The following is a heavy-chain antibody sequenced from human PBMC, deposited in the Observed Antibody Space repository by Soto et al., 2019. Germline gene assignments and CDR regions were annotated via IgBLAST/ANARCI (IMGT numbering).Heavy chain of an antibody. V-gene: IGHV1-69*13. Sequence: SVKVSSKASGGTFSSYAIGWVRQAPGQGLEWMGGIIPIFGTANYAQKFQGRVTITADESTSTPYMELSSLRSEDTAVYYCARSVVAAAVDYWGQGTLVTVSS. CDR1: GGTFSSYA. J-gene: IGHJ4*02. D-gene: IGHD2-2*01. CDR2: IIPIFGTA. CDR3: ARSVVAAAVDY.